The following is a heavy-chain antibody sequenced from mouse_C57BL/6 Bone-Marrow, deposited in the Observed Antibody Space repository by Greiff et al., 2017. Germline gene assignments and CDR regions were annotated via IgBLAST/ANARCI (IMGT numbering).Heavy chain of an antibody. Sequence: QVQLQQSGAELAKPGASVQLSCKASGYTFTSYWMHWVKQRPGQGLEWIGYINPSSGYTKYNQKFKDKATLTADKSSSTAYMQLSSLTYEYSAVYYCARRDVPRGFAYWGQGTLGTVSA. CDR1: GYTFTSYW. V-gene: IGHV1-7*01. D-gene: IGHD5-1*01. CDR3: ARRDVPRGFAY. CDR2: INPSSGYT. J-gene: IGHJ3*01.